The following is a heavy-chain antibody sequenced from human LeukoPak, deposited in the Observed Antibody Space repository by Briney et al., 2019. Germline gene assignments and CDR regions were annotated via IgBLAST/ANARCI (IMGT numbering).Heavy chain of an antibody. D-gene: IGHD3-22*01. V-gene: IGHV4-34*01. CDR1: GGSFSGYY. J-gene: IGHJ4*02. Sequence: SETLSLTCAVYGGSFSGYYCSWIRQPPGQGLEWIGEINHSGSTNYNPSLKSRVTISVDTSKNQFSLKLSSVTAADTAVYYCARGGDNYYSGGYYHFDYWGQGTLVTVSS. CDR3: ARGGDNYYSGGYYHFDY. CDR2: INHSGST.